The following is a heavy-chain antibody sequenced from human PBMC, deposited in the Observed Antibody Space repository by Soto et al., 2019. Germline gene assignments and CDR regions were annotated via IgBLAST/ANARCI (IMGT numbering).Heavy chain of an antibody. Sequence: GGSLRLSCAASGFTFSSYWMHWVRQAPGKGLVWVSRINSDGSSTSYADSVKGRFTISRDNAKNTLYLQMNSLRAEDTAVYYCAREAVYYDFWSGYTGAFDYWGQGTLVTVSS. J-gene: IGHJ4*02. CDR1: GFTFSSYW. CDR3: AREAVYYDFWSGYTGAFDY. V-gene: IGHV3-74*01. CDR2: INSDGSST. D-gene: IGHD3-3*01.